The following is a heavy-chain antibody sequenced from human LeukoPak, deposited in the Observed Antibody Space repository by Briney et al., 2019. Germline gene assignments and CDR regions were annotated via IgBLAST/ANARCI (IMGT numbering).Heavy chain of an antibody. Sequence: GGYLRLYCAASGFTFSSYSMNWVRQAPGNGLDWVSSLNSSSSYIYYADPGKGRFTISRANAKNSLDLQMTSLRAEDTAVYYCARDHDSYGYLASMDVWGKGTTVTVSS. J-gene: IGHJ6*04. CDR1: GFTFSSYS. CDR3: ARDHDSYGYLASMDV. V-gene: IGHV3-21*01. D-gene: IGHD5-18*01. CDR2: LNSSSSYI.